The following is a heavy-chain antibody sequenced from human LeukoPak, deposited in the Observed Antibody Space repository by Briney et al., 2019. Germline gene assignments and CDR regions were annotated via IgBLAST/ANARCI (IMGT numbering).Heavy chain of an antibody. D-gene: IGHD5-12*01. CDR3: AREDSGYDVFDY. Sequence: SETLSLTCSVSGGFNTHYYWSWIRQPPGKGLEWIGYIYHSGSTNYNPSLKSRVTISVDTSKNQFSLKLSSVTAADTAVYYCAREDSGYDVFDYWGQGTLVTVSS. V-gene: IGHV4-59*01. CDR2: IYHSGST. CDR1: GGFNTHYY. J-gene: IGHJ4*02.